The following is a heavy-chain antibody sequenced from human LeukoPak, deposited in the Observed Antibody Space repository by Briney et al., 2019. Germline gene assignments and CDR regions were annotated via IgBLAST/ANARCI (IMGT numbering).Heavy chain of an antibody. J-gene: IGHJ4*02. V-gene: IGHV4-39*01. Sequence: SETLSLTCNVSGGSIIGNSTDYWGWVRQPPGKGLEWVATIHHSGGTYHNPSLKGRVTISVDTSKNQFSLTLTSVTAADTAVYYCATYYDSSGYYSLTFDYWGQGTLVTVSS. CDR1: GGSIIGNSTDY. CDR3: ATYYDSSGYYSLTFDY. CDR2: IHHSGGT. D-gene: IGHD3-22*01.